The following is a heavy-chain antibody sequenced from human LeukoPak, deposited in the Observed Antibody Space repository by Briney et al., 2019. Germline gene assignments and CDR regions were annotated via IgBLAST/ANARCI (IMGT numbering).Heavy chain of an antibody. CDR2: INPNSGGT. Sequence: GASVKVSCKASGYTFTSYYMHWVRQAPGQGLEWMGWINPNSGGTSYAQKFQGRVTITRNTSISTAYMELSSLRSEDTAVYYCARGAYYYGSGSYWGAIWGQGTLVTVSS. CDR3: ARGAYYYGSGSYWGAI. CDR1: GYTFTSYY. D-gene: IGHD3-10*01. J-gene: IGHJ4*02. V-gene: IGHV1-8*03.